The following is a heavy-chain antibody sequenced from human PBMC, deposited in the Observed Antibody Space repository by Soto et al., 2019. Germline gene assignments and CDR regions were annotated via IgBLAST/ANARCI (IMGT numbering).Heavy chain of an antibody. D-gene: IGHD3-10*01. Sequence: PSQTLSLTCAISGDSVSSNSAAWNWIRQSPGRGLEWLGRTYYMSKWYYEYALSVKSRITITPDTSRNQFSLQLSSVTPEDTAVYYCKRDRGGLGHWGQGTLVTVSS. CDR3: KRDRGGLGH. CDR1: GDSVSSNSAA. CDR2: TYYMSKWYY. J-gene: IGHJ4*02. V-gene: IGHV6-1*01.